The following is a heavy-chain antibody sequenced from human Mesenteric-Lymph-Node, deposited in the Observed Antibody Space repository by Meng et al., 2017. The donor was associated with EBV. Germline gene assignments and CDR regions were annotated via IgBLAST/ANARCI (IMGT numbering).Heavy chain of an antibody. D-gene: IGHD3-3*02. CDR3: ARGAIFGIVITYFDY. V-gene: IGHV4-34*01. J-gene: IGHJ4*02. Sequence: GPRESCAAGLLESSEALSLTCDAYGGSCSGYQWRWIRQPPGKGLEYIGEISQSGDTTYNPSLKSRVTISVDRSRNQFSLKMASVTAADTAVYYCARGAIFGIVITYFDYWSQGTLVTVSS. CDR1: GGSCSGYQ. CDR2: ISQSGDT.